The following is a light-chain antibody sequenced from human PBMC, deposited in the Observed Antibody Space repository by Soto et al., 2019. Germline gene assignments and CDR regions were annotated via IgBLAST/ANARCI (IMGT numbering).Light chain of an antibody. CDR2: GAS. J-gene: IGKJ1*01. CDR1: QSVSSSY. CDR3: QQYGSSSWT. Sequence: EIVLTQSPGTLSLSPGERATLSCRASQSVSSSYLAWYQQKHGQAPRLLIYGASSRATGIPDRFSGSGSETDFTLTISRLEPEDFAVYYCQQYGSSSWTFGQGTKVEIK. V-gene: IGKV3-20*01.